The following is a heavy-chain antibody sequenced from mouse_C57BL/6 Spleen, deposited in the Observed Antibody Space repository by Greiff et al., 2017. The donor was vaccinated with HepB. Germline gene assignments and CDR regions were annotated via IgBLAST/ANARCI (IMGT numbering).Heavy chain of an antibody. CDR2: IYPSDSET. V-gene: IGHV1-61*01. Sequence: VQLQQPGAELVRPGSSVKLSCKASGYTFTSYWMDWVKQRPGQGLEWIGNIYPSDSETHYNQKFKDKATLTVDKSSSTAYMQLSSLTSEDSAVYYCASRNYEWFAYWGQGTLVTVSA. CDR3: ASRNYEWFAY. D-gene: IGHD2-1*01. CDR1: GYTFTSYW. J-gene: IGHJ3*01.